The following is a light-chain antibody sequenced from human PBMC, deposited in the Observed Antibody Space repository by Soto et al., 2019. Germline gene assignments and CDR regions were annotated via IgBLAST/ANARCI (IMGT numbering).Light chain of an antibody. CDR3: QHCGYFPI. J-gene: IGKJ3*01. V-gene: IGKV1-33*01. CDR2: DAS. CDR1: QDITSY. Sequence: DIQMTQSPSSLSASVGDRVTITCQASQDITSYLNWYQHKPGKAPKLLIYDASILEAGVPPRFSGSGSGTDFTLTISRLQPEDVATYYCQHCGYFPIFGPGTTVDFK.